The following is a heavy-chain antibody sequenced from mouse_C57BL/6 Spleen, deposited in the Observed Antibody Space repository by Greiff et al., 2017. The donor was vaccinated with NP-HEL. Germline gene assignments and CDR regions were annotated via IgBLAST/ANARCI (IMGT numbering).Heavy chain of an antibody. J-gene: IGHJ4*01. CDR3: ARNYGNYGYSAMDY. D-gene: IGHD2-1*01. V-gene: IGHV1-39*01. CDR2: INPNYGTT. Sequence: VQLKESGPELVKPGASVKISCKASGYSFTDYNMNWVKQSNGKSLEWIGVINPNYGTTSYNQKFKGKATLTVDQSSSTAYMQLNSLTSEYSAVYYCARNYGNYGYSAMDYWGQGTSVTVSP. CDR1: GYSFTDYN.